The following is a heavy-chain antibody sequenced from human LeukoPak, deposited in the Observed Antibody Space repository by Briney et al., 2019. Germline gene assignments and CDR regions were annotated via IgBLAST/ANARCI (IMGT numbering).Heavy chain of an antibody. V-gene: IGHV1-2*02. CDR2: IDPNSGGT. J-gene: IGHJ4*02. CDR3: ARVPVYNWNDGDFDY. D-gene: IGHD1-20*01. CDR1: GYTFTGYY. Sequence: ASVKVSCKASGYTFTGYYMHWVRQAPGQGLEWMGWIDPNSGGTNYAQKFQGRVTMTRDTSISTAYMELSRLRSDDTAVYYCARVPVYNWNDGDFDYWGQGTLVTVSS.